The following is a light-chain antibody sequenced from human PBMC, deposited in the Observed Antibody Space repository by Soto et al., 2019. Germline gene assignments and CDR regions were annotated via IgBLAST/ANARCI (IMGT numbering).Light chain of an antibody. V-gene: IGLV1-44*01. CDR2: STD. CDR3: AAWDDSLNGPV. CDR1: SSNIGSNT. Sequence: VLTQPPSASGTPGQRVTISCSGSSSNIGSNTANWYHQLPGTAPKLLIYSTDQRPSGVPDRFSGSKSGTSASLAISGLQSEDEADYYCAAWDDSLNGPVFGGGTQLTV. J-gene: IGLJ3*02.